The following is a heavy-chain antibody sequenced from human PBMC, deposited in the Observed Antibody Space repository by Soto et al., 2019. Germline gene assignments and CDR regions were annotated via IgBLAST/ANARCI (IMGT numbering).Heavy chain of an antibody. CDR1: GFTFCSYS. D-gene: IGHD2-2*01. CDR3: ARDRLGCSSTSCYLSVMDV. J-gene: IGHJ6*03. CDR2: ISSSSSTI. Sequence: PGGSPRLSCAASGFTFCSYSMDGVRQDPGKGLEWVSYISSSSSTIYYADSVKGRFTISRDNAKNSLYLQMNSLRAEDTAVYYCARDRLGCSSTSCYLSVMDVWGKGTTVTVSS. V-gene: IGHV3-48*01.